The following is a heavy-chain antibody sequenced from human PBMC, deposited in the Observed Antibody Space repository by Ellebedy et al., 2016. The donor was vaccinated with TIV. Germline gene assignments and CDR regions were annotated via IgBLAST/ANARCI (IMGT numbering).Heavy chain of an antibody. CDR1: GISFSSRC. J-gene: IGHJ4*02. V-gene: IGHV3-21*01. Sequence: PGGSLRLSCAGSGISFSSRCMHWVRQAPGKGLEWVSSITRNSLDITYRDSVKGRFTISRDKAKQSLSLQMDSLRAEDTAVYYCATDRVEGGLPSFFDSWGQGTQVTVST. CDR3: ATDRVEGGLPSFFDS. CDR2: ITRNSLDI. D-gene: IGHD3-16*01.